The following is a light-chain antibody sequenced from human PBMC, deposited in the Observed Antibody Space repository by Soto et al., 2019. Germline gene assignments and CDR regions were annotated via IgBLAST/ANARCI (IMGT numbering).Light chain of an antibody. CDR1: QSVSSN. Sequence: EIVMTQSPATLSVSPGERATLSCRASQSVSSNLAWYQQKPGQAPRLLIYGAFTRATGIPARFSGSGSGTEFTLTISTLQSEDFAVYYCQHNNNWPWTFGQGTKVEIK. J-gene: IGKJ1*01. CDR2: GAF. CDR3: QHNNNWPWT. V-gene: IGKV3-15*01.